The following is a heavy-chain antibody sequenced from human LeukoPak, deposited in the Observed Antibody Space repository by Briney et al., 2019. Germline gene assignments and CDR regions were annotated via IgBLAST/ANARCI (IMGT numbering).Heavy chain of an antibody. CDR3: ARAFRGIFGVFEAFDI. CDR1: GGSISSYY. D-gene: IGHD3-3*01. J-gene: IGHJ3*02. CDR2: IYTSGTT. V-gene: IGHV4-4*07. Sequence: SETLSLTCTVSGGSISSYYWSWIRQPAGKGLEWIGRIYTSGTTNYNPSLKSRVTISEDTSKNQFSLKLSSVTAADTAVYYCARAFRGIFGVFEAFDIWGQGTMVTVSS.